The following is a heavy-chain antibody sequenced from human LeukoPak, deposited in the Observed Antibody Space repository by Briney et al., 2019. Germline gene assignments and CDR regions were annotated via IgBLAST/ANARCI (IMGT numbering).Heavy chain of an antibody. Sequence: GRSLRLSCAASGFTFSSYAMHWVRQAPGKGLEWVAVISYDGSNKYYADSVKGRFTISRDNSKNTLYQQMNSLRAEDTAVYYCARDSHQMLAVFFDYWGQGTLVTVSS. J-gene: IGHJ4*02. D-gene: IGHD2-2*01. CDR1: GFTFSSYA. V-gene: IGHV3-30-3*01. CDR2: ISYDGSNK. CDR3: ARDSHQMLAVFFDY.